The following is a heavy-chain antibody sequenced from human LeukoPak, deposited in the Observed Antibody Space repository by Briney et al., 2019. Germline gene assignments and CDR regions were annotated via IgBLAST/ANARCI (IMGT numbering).Heavy chain of an antibody. J-gene: IGHJ4*02. D-gene: IGHD1-26*01. CDR3: ARAVYRSRSGWKIVGATHLDY. Sequence: ASVKVSCKASGYTFTNYAMNWVRQAPGQGLEWMGWINTNTGNPTYAQGFTGRFVFSLDTSVSTAYLQISSLKAEDTAVYYCARAVYRSRSGWKIVGATHLDYWGQGTLVTVSS. V-gene: IGHV7-4-1*02. CDR2: INTNTGNP. CDR1: GYTFTNYA.